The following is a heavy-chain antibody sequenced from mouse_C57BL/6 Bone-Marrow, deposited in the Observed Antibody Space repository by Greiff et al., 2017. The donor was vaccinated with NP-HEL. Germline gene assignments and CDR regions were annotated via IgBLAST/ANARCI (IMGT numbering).Heavy chain of an antibody. Sequence: EVHLVESGGGLVQPGGSLKLSCAASGFTFSDYYMYWVRQTPEKRLEWVAYISNGGGSTYYPDTVKGRFTISRDNAKNTLYLQMSRLKSEDTAMYYCARTYGRGYWYFDVWGTGTTVTVSS. CDR1: GFTFSDYY. V-gene: IGHV5-12*01. CDR3: ARTYGRGYWYFDV. J-gene: IGHJ1*03. D-gene: IGHD1-1*01. CDR2: ISNGGGST.